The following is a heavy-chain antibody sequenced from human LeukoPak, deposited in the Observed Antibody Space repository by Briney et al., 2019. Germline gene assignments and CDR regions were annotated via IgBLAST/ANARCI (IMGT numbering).Heavy chain of an antibody. CDR1: GGSISSSSYY. D-gene: IGHD6-13*01. CDR2: IYYSGST. V-gene: IGHV4-39*07. Sequence: SETLSLTCTVSGGSISSSSYYWGWIRQPPGKGLEWIGSIYYSGSTYYNPSLKSRVTISVDTSKNQFSLKLSSVTAADTAVYYCARAGIAAAGNRWFDPWSQGTLVTVSS. J-gene: IGHJ5*02. CDR3: ARAGIAAAGNRWFDP.